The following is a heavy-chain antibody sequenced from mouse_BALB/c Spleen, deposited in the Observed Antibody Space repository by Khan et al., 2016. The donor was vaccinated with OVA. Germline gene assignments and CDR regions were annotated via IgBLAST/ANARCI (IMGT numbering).Heavy chain of an antibody. CDR1: GFSLTSYG. V-gene: IGHV2-9*02. CDR3: GRLEDI. CDR2: IWGGGST. D-gene: IGHD1-3*01. Sequence: QVQLKESGPGLVAPSQSLSITCTVSGFSLTSYGVHWVRQPPGKGLEWLGVIWGGGSTNYNSALMSRLSISKGNSKNQVFSKMDSLQSDGTAMYYCGRLEDIWGQGTTLTVSS. J-gene: IGHJ2*01.